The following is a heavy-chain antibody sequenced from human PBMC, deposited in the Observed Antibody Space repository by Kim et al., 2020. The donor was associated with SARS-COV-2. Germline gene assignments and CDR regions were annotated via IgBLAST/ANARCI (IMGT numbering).Heavy chain of an antibody. J-gene: IGHJ5*02. CDR3: ARRTGYDLGPRWFDP. CDR2: AYYRSKWYI. D-gene: IGHD5-12*01. CDR1: GDSVSANNAA. Sequence: SQTLSLTCGISGDSVSANNAAWNWIRQSPSRGLEWLGRAYYRSKWYIDYAVSVISRITIKPDTSRNQFSLQLTSVTPEDTAVYYCARRTGYDLGPRWFDPWGQGTLVTVSS. V-gene: IGHV6-1*01.